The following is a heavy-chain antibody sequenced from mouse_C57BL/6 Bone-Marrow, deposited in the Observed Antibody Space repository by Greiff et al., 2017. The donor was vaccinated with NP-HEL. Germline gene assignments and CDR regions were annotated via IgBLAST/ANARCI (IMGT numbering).Heavy chain of an antibody. J-gene: IGHJ4*01. V-gene: IGHV5-16*01. CDR3: AREGGLRRRTYAMDY. CDR1: GFTFSDYY. D-gene: IGHD2-4*01. Sequence: EVQVVESEGGLVQPGSSMKLSCTASGFTFSDYYMAWVRQVPEKGLEWVANINYDGSSTYYLDSLKSRFIISRDNAKNLLYLQMSILKSEDTATYYCAREGGLRRRTYAMDYWGQGTSVTVSS. CDR2: INYDGSST.